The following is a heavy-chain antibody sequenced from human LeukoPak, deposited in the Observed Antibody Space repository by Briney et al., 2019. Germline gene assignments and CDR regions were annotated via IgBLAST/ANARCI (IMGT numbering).Heavy chain of an antibody. J-gene: IGHJ4*02. CDR2: IIPIFGTA. CDR1: GYTFISYD. V-gene: IGHV1-69*05. CDR3: ASSYFDRGVSNFDY. Sequence: SVKVSCKASGYTFISYDISWVRQAPGQGLEWMGRIIPIFGTANYAQKFQGRVTITTDESTSTAYMELSSLRSEDTAVYYCASSYFDRGVSNFDYWGQGTLVTVSS. D-gene: IGHD3-9*01.